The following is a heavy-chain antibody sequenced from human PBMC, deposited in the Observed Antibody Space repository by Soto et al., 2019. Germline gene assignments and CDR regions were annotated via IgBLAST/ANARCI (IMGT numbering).Heavy chain of an antibody. CDR3: AKATSITMVRGPRFDP. CDR2: IYYSGST. Sequence: SETLSLTCTVSGGSISSGGYYWSWIRQHPGKGLEWIGYIYYSGSTYYNPSLKSRVTISVDTSKNQFSLKLSSVTAADTAVYYCAKATSITMVRGPRFDPWGQGTLVTVSS. D-gene: IGHD3-10*01. CDR1: GGSISSGGYY. V-gene: IGHV4-31*03. J-gene: IGHJ5*02.